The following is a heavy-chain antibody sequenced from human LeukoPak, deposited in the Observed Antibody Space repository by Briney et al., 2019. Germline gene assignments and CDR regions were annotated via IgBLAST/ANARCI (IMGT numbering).Heavy chain of an antibody. CDR1: GYTFTSYG. J-gene: IGHJ5*02. V-gene: IGHV1-18*01. D-gene: IGHD3-22*01. Sequence: ASVKVSCKASGYTFTSYGISWVRQAPGQGLEWMGWISAYNGNTNYAQKFQDRVTITTDESTSTAYMELSSLRSEDTAVYYCARLKYYYDSSAYFSWFDPWGQGTLVTVSS. CDR2: ISAYNGNT. CDR3: ARLKYYYDSSAYFSWFDP.